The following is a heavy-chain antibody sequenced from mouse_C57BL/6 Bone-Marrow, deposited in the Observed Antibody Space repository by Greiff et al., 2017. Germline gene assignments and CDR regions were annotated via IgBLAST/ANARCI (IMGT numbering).Heavy chain of an antibody. CDR3: AGEELRSYYDSMDY. CDR2: FSDGGSYT. V-gene: IGHV5-4*01. Sequence: EVKLMESGGGLVKPGGSLKLSCAASGFTFSSYAMSWVRQTPEKRLEWVATFSDGGSYTYYPDNVQGRFTISRDNSKNNLYLQMGHLKSEDPAMYYCAGEELRSYYDSMDYWGQGTSVTVSS. D-gene: IGHD1-1*01. CDR1: GFTFSSYA. J-gene: IGHJ4*01.